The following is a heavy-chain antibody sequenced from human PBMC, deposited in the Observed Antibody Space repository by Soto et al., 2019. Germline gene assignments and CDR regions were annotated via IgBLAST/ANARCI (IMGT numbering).Heavy chain of an antibody. CDR3: ARDIGYCSSTSCYKGTFDY. D-gene: IGHD2-2*02. J-gene: IGHJ4*02. V-gene: IGHV3-11*01. Sequence: PGGSLRLSCAASGFTFSDYYMSWIRQAPGKGLEWVSYISSSGSTIYYADSVKGRFTISRDNAKNSLYLQMNSLRAEDTAVYYCARDIGYCSSTSCYKGTFDYWGQGTLVTVSS. CDR1: GFTFSDYY. CDR2: ISSSGSTI.